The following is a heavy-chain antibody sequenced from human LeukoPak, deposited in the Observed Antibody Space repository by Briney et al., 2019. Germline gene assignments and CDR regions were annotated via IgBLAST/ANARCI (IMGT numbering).Heavy chain of an antibody. V-gene: IGHV3-66*01. Sequence: GGSLRLSCAVSGFTVSTNYMSWVRQAPGKGLEWVSVIYSGGRTYYADSVKGRFTISRDNSKNTLYLQMNNLRAEDTAVYYCARDWGYYDSIGYSSSFDIWGQGTMVTVSS. D-gene: IGHD3-22*01. CDR2: IYSGGRT. J-gene: IGHJ3*02. CDR3: ARDWGYYDSIGYSSSFDI. CDR1: GFTVSTNY.